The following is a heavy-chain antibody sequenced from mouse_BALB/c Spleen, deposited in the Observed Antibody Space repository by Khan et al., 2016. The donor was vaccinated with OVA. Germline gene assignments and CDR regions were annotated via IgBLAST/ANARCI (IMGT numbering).Heavy chain of an antibody. D-gene: IGHD1-1*01. CDR1: GYSFTGYF. CDR3: ARKNGSDFDY. CDR2: INPHIGET. J-gene: IGHJ2*01. Sequence: VQLKQSGPELVKPGASVKISCKASGYSFTGYFMNWVMQSHGKSLEWIGRINPHIGETFYNQKFKGKATLTVDESSSTVHMELRSLASEDSAVYYCARKNGSDFDYWAKAPLSQSPQ. V-gene: IGHV1-20*02.